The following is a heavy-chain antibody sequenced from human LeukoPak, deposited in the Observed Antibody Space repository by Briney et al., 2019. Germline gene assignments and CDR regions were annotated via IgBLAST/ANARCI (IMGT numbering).Heavy chain of an antibody. Sequence: SETLSLTCTVSGGSIGIYYWSWIRQPPGEGLEWLGYIYNSGSTLYNPSLQSRVTISMDPSKNQFSLRLTSVTAADAAVYYCVRDRELGSWGQGTLVTVSP. CDR2: IYNSGST. D-gene: IGHD3-10*01. CDR3: VRDRELGS. V-gene: IGHV4-59*01. CDR1: GGSIGIYY. J-gene: IGHJ4*02.